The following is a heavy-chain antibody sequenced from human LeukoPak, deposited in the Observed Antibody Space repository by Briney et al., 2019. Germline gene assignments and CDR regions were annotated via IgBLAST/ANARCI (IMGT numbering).Heavy chain of an antibody. CDR3: ARPLGYCSGGSCYFNWFDP. V-gene: IGHV4-39*01. CDR1: GGSISSSSYY. Sequence: SETLSLTCTVSGGSISSSSYYWGWIRQPPGKGLAWIGSIYYSGSTYYNPSLKSRVTISLDTSKNQFSLKLGSVTAANTAVYYCARPLGYCSGGSCYFNWFDPWGQGTLVTVSS. CDR2: IYYSGST. J-gene: IGHJ5*02. D-gene: IGHD2-15*01.